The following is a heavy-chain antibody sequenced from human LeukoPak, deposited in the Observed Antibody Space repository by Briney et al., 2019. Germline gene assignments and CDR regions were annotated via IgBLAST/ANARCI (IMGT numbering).Heavy chain of an antibody. V-gene: IGHV1-18*01. J-gene: IGHJ6*03. CDR1: GYTFTIYD. D-gene: IGHD3-10*01. Sequence: ASVKVSCKASGYTFTIYDINWVRQATGQGLEWMGWISAYNGNTNYAQKLQGRVTMTTDTSTSTAYMELRSLRSDDTAVYYSARAGSGSYYYYMDVWGKGTTVTISS. CDR3: ARAGSGSYYYYMDV. CDR2: ISAYNGNT.